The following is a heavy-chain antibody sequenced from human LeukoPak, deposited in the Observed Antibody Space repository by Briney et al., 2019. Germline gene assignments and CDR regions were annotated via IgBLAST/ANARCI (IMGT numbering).Heavy chain of an antibody. CDR2: IYWNDDK. V-gene: IGHV2-5*01. Sequence: ESAPTLANPTQTLTLTCTFSGFSLSTSGLAVGWIRLPPGKALESLAFIYWNDDKPYSPSLKSGLTITKDTSKEQVVLTMTNMDPVDTATYYCAQRPRGYWFDPWGQGTLVTVSS. J-gene: IGHJ5*02. D-gene: IGHD3-10*01. CDR1: GFSLSTSGLA. CDR3: AQRPRGYWFDP.